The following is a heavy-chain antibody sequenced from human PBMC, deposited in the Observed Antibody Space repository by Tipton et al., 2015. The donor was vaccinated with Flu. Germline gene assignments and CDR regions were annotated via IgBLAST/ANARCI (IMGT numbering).Heavy chain of an antibody. Sequence: SLRLSCAAAGFSFSSSVMSWVRQAPGKGMEWVSTISSSGGQTDYADSVKGRFTLSRDNFNNRLYLQMTSLRAEDAAIYYCAKDAYCGGGRCYGMDVWGQGTTVTVSS. D-gene: IGHD2-21*01. V-gene: IGHV3-23*01. CDR2: ISSSGGQT. J-gene: IGHJ6*02. CDR3: AKDAYCGGGRCYGMDV. CDR1: GFSFSSSV.